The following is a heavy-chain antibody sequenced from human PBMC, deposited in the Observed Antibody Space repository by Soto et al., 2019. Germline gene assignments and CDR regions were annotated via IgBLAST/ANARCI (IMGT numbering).Heavy chain of an antibody. CDR3: VRIRYQLPSSVLWLDH. Sequence: PXETLSLTCAVYGGFLSESYWTWIRQPPGKGLEWIGEINHVGGTNYNPSLKGRVTMSVDTSQNQFSLRLISVTAADTAMYFCVRIRYQLPSSVLWLDHWGQGTPVTVSS. CDR1: GGFLSESY. CDR2: INHVGGT. J-gene: IGHJ5*02. D-gene: IGHD3-16*01. V-gene: IGHV4-34*01.